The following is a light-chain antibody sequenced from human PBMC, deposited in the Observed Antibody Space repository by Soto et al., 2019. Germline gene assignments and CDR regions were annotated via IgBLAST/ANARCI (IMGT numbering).Light chain of an antibody. CDR2: WAS. Sequence: DIVMTQSPDSLAVSLGERATINCKSSQNLYSSNNQNYLAWYQQKPGQPPKLLIYWASIRESGVPDRFSGSGSGTDFTLTISSLQAEDVAVYYCQQYYTTPLTFGGGTKVEI. V-gene: IGKV4-1*01. CDR1: QNLYSSNNQNY. CDR3: QQYYTTPLT. J-gene: IGKJ4*01.